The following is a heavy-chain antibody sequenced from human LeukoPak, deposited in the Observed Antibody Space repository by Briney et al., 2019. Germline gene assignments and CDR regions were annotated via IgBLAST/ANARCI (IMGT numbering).Heavy chain of an antibody. Sequence: PSETLSLTCTVSGDSISSRSYYWGWIRQPPGKGLEWIGSIYCSGSGSTYYNPSLKSRVTISVDTSKKQFSLKLNFVTAADTAVYYCASGLGYCSGGTCYEQRSIDYWGQGTLVTVSS. CDR1: GDSISSRSYY. V-gene: IGHV4-39*01. J-gene: IGHJ4*02. CDR3: ASGLGYCSGGTCYEQRSIDY. D-gene: IGHD2-15*01. CDR2: IYCSGSGST.